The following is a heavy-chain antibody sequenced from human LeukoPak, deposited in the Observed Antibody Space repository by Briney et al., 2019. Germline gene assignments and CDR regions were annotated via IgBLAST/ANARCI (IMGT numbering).Heavy chain of an antibody. CDR2: INSDGSST. D-gene: IGHD2-15*01. V-gene: IGHV3-74*01. CDR1: GFTFSSYW. CDR3: ARVATPYYFDY. Sequence: PGVSLRLSCAASGFTFSSYWMHWVRQAPGKGLVWVSRINSDGSSTSYADSVKGRFTISRDNAKNTLYLQMNSLRAEDTAVYYCARVATPYYFDYWGQGTLVTVSS. J-gene: IGHJ4*02.